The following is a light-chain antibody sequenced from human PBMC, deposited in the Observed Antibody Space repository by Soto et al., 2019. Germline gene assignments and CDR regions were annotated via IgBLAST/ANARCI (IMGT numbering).Light chain of an antibody. CDR3: QQYAGSPLG. CDR2: GAS. CDR1: QSVSSTY. V-gene: IGKV3-20*01. J-gene: IGKJ4*01. Sequence: EIVLTQSPGTLSLSPGERATLSCRASQSVSSTYLAWYQQRPGQAPRLLIYGASSRATGIPDRFSGSGSGTDFTLTISRLEPEDFAVYYCQQYAGSPLGFRGGTKVEIK.